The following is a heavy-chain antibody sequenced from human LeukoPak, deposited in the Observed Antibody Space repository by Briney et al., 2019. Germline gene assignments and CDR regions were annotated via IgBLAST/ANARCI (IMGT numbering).Heavy chain of an antibody. CDR3: ARMNIYCSSTSCYPYYFDY. D-gene: IGHD2-2*01. CDR2: IYSGGST. Sequence: PGGSLRLSCAASGFTVRNNYMSWVRQAPGKGLEWGSVIYSGGSTYYADSVKGRFTISRDNSKNTLYLQMNSLRAEDTAVYYCARMNIYCSSTSCYPYYFDYWGQGTLVTVSS. V-gene: IGHV3-66*02. CDR1: GFTVRNNY. J-gene: IGHJ4*02.